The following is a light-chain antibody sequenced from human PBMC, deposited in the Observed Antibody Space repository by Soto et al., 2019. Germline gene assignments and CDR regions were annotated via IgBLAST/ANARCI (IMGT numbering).Light chain of an antibody. J-gene: IGKJ5*01. Sequence: EIVLTQSPATLPLSPGERATLSCRASQSVSSYLAWYQQKPGQAPRLLIFNTSNRATGIPARFSGSGSGTAFTLTISGLEPEDFAVYYCQQRTNRPPITFGQGTRLEIK. CDR3: QQRTNRPPIT. V-gene: IGKV3-11*01. CDR2: NTS. CDR1: QSVSSY.